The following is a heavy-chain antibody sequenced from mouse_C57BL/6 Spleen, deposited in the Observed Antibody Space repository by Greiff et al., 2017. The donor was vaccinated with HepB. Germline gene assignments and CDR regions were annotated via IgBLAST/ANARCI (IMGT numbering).Heavy chain of an antibody. J-gene: IGHJ4*01. CDR3: ARNYEYAMDY. CDR2: IYPGGGYT. CDR1: GYTFTNYW. D-gene: IGHD2-4*01. V-gene: IGHV1-63*01. Sequence: VQLQQSGAELVRPGTSVKMSCKASGYTFTNYWIGWAKQRPGHGLEWIGDIYPGGGYTNYNEKFKGKATLTADKSSSTAYMQFSSLTSEDSAIYYCARNYEYAMDYWGQGTSVTVSS.